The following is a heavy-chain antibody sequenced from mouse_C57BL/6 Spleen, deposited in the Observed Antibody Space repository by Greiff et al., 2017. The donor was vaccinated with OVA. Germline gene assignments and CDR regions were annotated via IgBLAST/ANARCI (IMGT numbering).Heavy chain of an antibody. J-gene: IGHJ2*01. D-gene: IGHD4-1*01. CDR3: ARPWEDYFDY. CDR2: IYPGDGDT. CDR1: GYAFSSSW. V-gene: IGHV1-82*01. Sequence: QVQLQQSGPELVKPGASVKISCKASGYAFSSSWMNWVKQRPGKGLEWIGRIYPGDGDTNSNGKFKGKATLTADKSSSTAYMQLSSLTSYDSAVYFCARPWEDYFDYWGQGTTLTVSS.